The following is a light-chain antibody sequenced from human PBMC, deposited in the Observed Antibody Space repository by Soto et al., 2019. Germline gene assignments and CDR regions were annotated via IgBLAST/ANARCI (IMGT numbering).Light chain of an antibody. V-gene: IGKV1-6*01. CDR3: LQDYNYPWT. Sequence: AIQMTQSPSSLSASVGDRVTITCRASQSITNDLGWYQQKPGKAPKLLIYAASSLQSGVPSRFSGSGSGTDFKLAISSLQTEDFATYYCLQDYNYPWTFGQGTKVEIK. J-gene: IGKJ1*01. CDR2: AAS. CDR1: QSITND.